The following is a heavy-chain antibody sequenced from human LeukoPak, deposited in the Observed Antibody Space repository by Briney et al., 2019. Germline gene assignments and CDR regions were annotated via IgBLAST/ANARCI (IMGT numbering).Heavy chain of an antibody. CDR1: GGSFSGYY. CDR3: ARGYSSRRDWFDP. Sequence: SETLSLTCAVYGGSFSGYYWSWIRQPPGKGLEWIGEINHSGSTNYNPSLKSRVTISVDTSKNQFSLKLSSVTAADTAVYYCARGYSSRRDWFDPWGQGTLVTVSS. D-gene: IGHD6-13*01. V-gene: IGHV4-34*01. CDR2: INHSGST. J-gene: IGHJ5*02.